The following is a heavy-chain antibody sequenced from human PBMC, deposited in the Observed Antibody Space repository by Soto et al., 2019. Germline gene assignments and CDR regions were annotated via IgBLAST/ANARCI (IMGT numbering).Heavy chain of an antibody. D-gene: IGHD2-15*01. CDR1: GGSISSSSYY. CDR3: ARGVVVVAANNWFDP. Sequence: NPSETLSLTCTVSGGSISSSSYYWGWIRQPPGKGLEWIGSIYYSGSTYYNPSLKSRVTISVDTSKNQFSLKLSSVTAADTAVYYCARGVVVVAANNWFDPWGQGTLVTVSS. J-gene: IGHJ5*02. CDR2: IYYSGST. V-gene: IGHV4-39*01.